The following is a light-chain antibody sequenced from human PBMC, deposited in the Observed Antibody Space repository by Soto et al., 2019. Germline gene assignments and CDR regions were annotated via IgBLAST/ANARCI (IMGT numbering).Light chain of an antibody. Sequence: EIVMTQSPATLSVSPGERVTLSCRASQSVSSNLAWYQQKPGQAPRLLIYGASTRATGIPARFSGSGSGTEFTLTISSLQSGDFAVFYCQQYNNWPLTFGGGTKMEIK. J-gene: IGKJ4*01. CDR2: GAS. CDR3: QQYNNWPLT. CDR1: QSVSSN. V-gene: IGKV3-15*01.